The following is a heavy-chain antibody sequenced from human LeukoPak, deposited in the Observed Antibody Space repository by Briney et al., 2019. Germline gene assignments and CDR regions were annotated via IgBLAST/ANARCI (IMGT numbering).Heavy chain of an antibody. CDR3: ARRTRGGLSYYYYYYMDV. CDR1: GYSFTSYW. Sequence: HGESLKISCKGSGYSFTSYWIGWVRQMPGKGLEWMRIIYPGDSDTRYSPSFQGQVTISADKSISTAYLQWSSLKASDTAMYYCARRTRGGLSYYYYYYMDVWGKGTTVTVSS. CDR2: IYPGDSDT. D-gene: IGHD3-16*02. V-gene: IGHV5-51*01. J-gene: IGHJ6*03.